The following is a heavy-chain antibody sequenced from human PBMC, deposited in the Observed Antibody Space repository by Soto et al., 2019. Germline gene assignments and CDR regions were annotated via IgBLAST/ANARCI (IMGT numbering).Heavy chain of an antibody. J-gene: IGHJ6*02. Sequence: GGSLRLSCAASGFTFSNYNMDWIRQAPGKGLEWVSYISTSSDIIYYADSVKGRFTISRDNAKSSLFLQMNSLRDGDTAVYYCARDGWFGGSMDVWGLGTTVTVSS. V-gene: IGHV3-48*02. CDR3: ARDGWFGGSMDV. CDR2: ISTSSDII. CDR1: GFTFSNYN. D-gene: IGHD3-10*01.